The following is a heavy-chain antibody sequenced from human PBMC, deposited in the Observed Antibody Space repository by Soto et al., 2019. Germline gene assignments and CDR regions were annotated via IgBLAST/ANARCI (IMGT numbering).Heavy chain of an antibody. V-gene: IGHV1-69*06. D-gene: IGHD5-18*01. CDR3: ARGAKDTTMVTAFDY. CDR1: GGTFSSYA. J-gene: IGHJ4*02. CDR2: IIPIFDTP. Sequence: QVQLVQSGAEVKKPGSSVKVSCKASGGTFSSYAISWVRQAPGQGLEWMGGIIPIFDTPNYAQKFQGRVTITADKSTSTAYMELSSLRSEDTAVYYCARGAKDTTMVTAFDYWGQGTLVTVSS.